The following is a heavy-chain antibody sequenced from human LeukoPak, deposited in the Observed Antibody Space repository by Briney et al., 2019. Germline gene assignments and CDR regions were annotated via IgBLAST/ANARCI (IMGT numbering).Heavy chain of an antibody. J-gene: IGHJ5*02. D-gene: IGHD6-13*01. CDR1: GFTFSSYW. CDR3: ARYSSSWSTPTNNWFDP. CDR2: IKQDGSEK. Sequence: GGSLRLSCAASGFTFSSYWMSWVRQAPGKGLEWVANIKQDGSEKYYVDSMKGRFTISRDNAKNSLYLQMNSLRAEDTAVYYCARYSSSWSTPTNNWFDPWGQGTLVTVSS. V-gene: IGHV3-7*03.